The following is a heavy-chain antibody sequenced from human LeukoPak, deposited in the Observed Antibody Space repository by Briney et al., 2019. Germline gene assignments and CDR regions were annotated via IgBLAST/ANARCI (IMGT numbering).Heavy chain of an antibody. CDR3: ARRDSSGYYAY. J-gene: IGHJ4*02. CDR2: IYFSGST. D-gene: IGHD3-22*01. Sequence: KPSETLSLTCIVSGGSISGYYWSWIRQPPGKVLEWIGYIYFSGSTNYNPSLESRVTMSVDTSKNQLSLKLSSVTTADTAVYYCARRDSSGYYAYWGQGTLVIVSS. CDR1: GGSISGYY. V-gene: IGHV4-59*01.